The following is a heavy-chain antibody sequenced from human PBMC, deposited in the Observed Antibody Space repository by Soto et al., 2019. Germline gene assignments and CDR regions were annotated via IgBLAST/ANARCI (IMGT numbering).Heavy chain of an antibody. V-gene: IGHV1-69*12. CDR3: AGSGYSYGSPGDYYYYGMDV. CDR2: IIPIFGTT. Sequence: QVQLVQSGAEVKKPGSSVKVSCKASGGTFSRYAISWVRQAPGQGLEWMGGIIPIFGTTNYAQKFQGRVTITADESTSTAYMELSSLRSDDTAVYYCAGSGYSYGSPGDYYYYGMDVWGQGTTVTVSS. D-gene: IGHD5-18*01. CDR1: GGTFSRYA. J-gene: IGHJ6*02.